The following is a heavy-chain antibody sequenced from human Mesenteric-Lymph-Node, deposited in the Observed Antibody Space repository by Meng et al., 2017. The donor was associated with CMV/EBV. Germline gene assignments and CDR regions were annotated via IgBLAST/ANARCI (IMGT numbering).Heavy chain of an antibody. D-gene: IGHD6-13*01. J-gene: IGHJ5*02. CDR1: GGSISSSNYY. Sequence: GSLRLSCSVSGGSISSSNYYWGWIRQPPRKGLEWIGSIYYSGTTYYNPSLKSRVTISIDTSKNQFSLKLSSVTAADTAVYYCARSSSWYRNWFDPWGQGTLVTVSS. CDR2: IYYSGTT. V-gene: IGHV4-39*07. CDR3: ARSSSWYRNWFDP.